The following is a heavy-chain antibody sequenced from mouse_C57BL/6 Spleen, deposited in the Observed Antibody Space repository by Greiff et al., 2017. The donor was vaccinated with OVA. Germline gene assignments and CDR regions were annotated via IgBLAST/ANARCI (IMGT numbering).Heavy chain of an antibody. V-gene: IGHV1-62-2*01. CDR2: FYPGGGSI. CDR1: GYTFTEYT. Sequence: VQLKESGAELVKPGASVKLSCKASGYTFTEYTIHWVKQRSGQGLEWIGWFYPGGGSIKYNEKFKGKATLTADKSSSTVYLELSRLTSEDSAVYYCARHEERNDGIDAMDYWGQGTSVTVSS. D-gene: IGHD1-1*01. J-gene: IGHJ4*01. CDR3: ARHEERNDGIDAMDY.